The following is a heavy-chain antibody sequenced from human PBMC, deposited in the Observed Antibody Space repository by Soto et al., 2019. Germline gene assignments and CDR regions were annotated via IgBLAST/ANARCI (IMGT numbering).Heavy chain of an antibody. V-gene: IGHV4-39*01. CDR3: ARPRWKDGIK. CDR1: GASMSNNSYY. J-gene: IGHJ4*02. D-gene: IGHD1-20*01. Sequence: SETLSLTCSVSGASMSNNSYYWGWIRQPPGKGLEWIGTIYYTGNTFYNPSLGSRVTISVDTSKNQLPLNLTSLTVADTAVYYCARPRWKDGIKWGRGILVTVSS. CDR2: IYYTGNT.